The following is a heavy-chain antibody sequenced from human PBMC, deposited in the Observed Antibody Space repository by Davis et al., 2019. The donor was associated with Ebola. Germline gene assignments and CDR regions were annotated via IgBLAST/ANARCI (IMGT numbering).Heavy chain of an antibody. Sequence: SETLSLTCTVSGGSISSYYWSWIRQPPGKGLEWIGYIYYSGSTNYNPSLKSRVTISVDTSKNQFSLKLSSVTAADTAVYYCARGPSGFGEFYYYGMDVWGQGTTVTVSS. D-gene: IGHD3-10*01. J-gene: IGHJ6*02. CDR1: GGSISSYY. CDR3: ARGPSGFGEFYYYGMDV. V-gene: IGHV4-59*01. CDR2: IYYSGST.